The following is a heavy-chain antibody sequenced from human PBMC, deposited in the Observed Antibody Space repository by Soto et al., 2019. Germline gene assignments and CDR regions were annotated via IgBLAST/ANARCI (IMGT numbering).Heavy chain of an antibody. CDR1: GFKFDGYA. CDR2: ISSNSDRI. CDR3: AKDQYSGHGSFDY. D-gene: IGHD5-12*01. Sequence: EVQLVESGGGLVQPGRSLRLSCATSGFKFDGYAMSWVRQAPGKGLEWVSGISSNSDRIGYADSVKGRFTISRDNAKNSLYLQMDSLRPEDTALYYCAKDQYSGHGSFDYWGQGTLVTVSS. J-gene: IGHJ4*02. V-gene: IGHV3-9*01.